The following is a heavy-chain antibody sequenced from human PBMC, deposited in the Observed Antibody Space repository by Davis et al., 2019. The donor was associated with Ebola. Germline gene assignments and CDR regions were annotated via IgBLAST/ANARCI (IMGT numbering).Heavy chain of an antibody. CDR1: GYTFTTYG. D-gene: IGHD5-12*01. J-gene: IGHJ4*02. V-gene: IGHV1-18*01. Sequence: AASVKVSCNASGYTFTTYGISWVRQAPGQGLEWMGWISSYNGNTNYAQKLQGRVTMTTDTSTSTAYMELRSLRSDDTAVYYCAREVGYSGYERLDYWGQGTLVTVSS. CDR2: ISSYNGNT. CDR3: AREVGYSGYERLDY.